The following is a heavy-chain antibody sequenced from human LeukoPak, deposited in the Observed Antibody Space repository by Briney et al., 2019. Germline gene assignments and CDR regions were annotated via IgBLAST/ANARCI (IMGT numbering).Heavy chain of an antibody. D-gene: IGHD3-22*01. Sequence: SETLSLTCAVSSXSFTDYYWSWIRQSPGRGLEWIGEINQSGSTDNNPSLKSRVIISMDTSKTQFSLNLSSVTAADTAVYYCARDFDSSGYYPFYWGQGTPVTVSS. CDR2: INQSGST. CDR1: SXSFTDYY. J-gene: IGHJ4*02. CDR3: ARDFDSSGYYPFY. V-gene: IGHV4-34*01.